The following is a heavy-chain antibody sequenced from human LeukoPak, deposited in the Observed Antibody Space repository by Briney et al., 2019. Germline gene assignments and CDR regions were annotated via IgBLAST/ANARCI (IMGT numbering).Heavy chain of an antibody. Sequence: GGSLRLSCAASGLTVSSNYISWVRQAPGKGLEWVSVIYSGGSTYYADSVKGRFTISRDNSKNTLYLQMNSLRAEDTAVYYCARPHCSGGSCSPRYYYYGMDVWGQGTTVTVSS. CDR1: GLTVSSNY. CDR2: IYSGGST. J-gene: IGHJ6*02. D-gene: IGHD2-15*01. V-gene: IGHV3-66*01. CDR3: ARPHCSGGSCSPRYYYYGMDV.